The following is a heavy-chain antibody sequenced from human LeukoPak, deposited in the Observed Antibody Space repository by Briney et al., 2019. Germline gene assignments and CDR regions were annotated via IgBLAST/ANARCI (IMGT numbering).Heavy chain of an antibody. CDR1: GFTFSSYG. J-gene: IGHJ4*02. V-gene: IGHV3-33*06. D-gene: IGHD3-22*01. CDR2: IWYDGSNK. Sequence: GGSLRLSCAASGFTFSSYGMHWVRQAPGKGLEWVAVIWYDGSNKYYADSVKGRFTISRDNSKNTLYLQMNSLRAEDTAVYYCAKDYDSSGYDYWGQGTLVTVSS. CDR3: AKDYDSSGYDY.